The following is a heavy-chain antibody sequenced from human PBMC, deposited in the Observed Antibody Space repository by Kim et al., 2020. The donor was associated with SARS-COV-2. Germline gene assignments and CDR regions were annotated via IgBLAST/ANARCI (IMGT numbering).Heavy chain of an antibody. V-gene: IGHV3-21*01. D-gene: IGHD3-16*01. CDR3: ARDPWGGRPPMNYYYGMDV. CDR1: GFTFSSYS. Sequence: GGSLRLSCAASGFTFSSYSMNWVRQAPGKGLEWVSSISSSSSYIYYADSVKGRFTISRDNAKNSLYLQMNSLRAEDTAVYYCARDPWGGRPPMNYYYGMDVWGQGTTVTVSS. J-gene: IGHJ6*02. CDR2: ISSSSSYI.